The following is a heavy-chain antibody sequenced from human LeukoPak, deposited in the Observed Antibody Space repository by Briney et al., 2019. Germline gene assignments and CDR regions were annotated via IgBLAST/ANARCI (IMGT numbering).Heavy chain of an antibody. Sequence: GGSLRLSCAASGFTFSSYGMHWVRQAPGKGLVWVAVIWYDGSNKYYADSVKGRFTISRDNSKNTLYLQMGSLTTEDMAVYYCARGEGGRYAYWGQGTLVTVSS. V-gene: IGHV3-33*01. D-gene: IGHD3-9*01. CDR1: GFTFSSYG. J-gene: IGHJ4*02. CDR2: IWYDGSNK. CDR3: ARGEGGRYAY.